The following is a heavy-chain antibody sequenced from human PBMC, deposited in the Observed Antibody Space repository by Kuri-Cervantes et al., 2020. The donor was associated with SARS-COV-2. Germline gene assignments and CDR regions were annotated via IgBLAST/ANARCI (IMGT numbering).Heavy chain of an antibody. CDR3: ARGGQRWLQNFDY. D-gene: IGHD5-24*01. J-gene: IGHJ4*02. Sequence: ASVKVACQASGGTFSSFAISWMRQAPGQGVEWMGWINTNTGNPTYAQGFTGRFVFSLHPSVSTAYLQCSRLKAENNAVYYCARGGQRWLQNFDYWGRGTLVTVSS. CDR1: GGTFSSFA. CDR2: INTNTGNP. V-gene: IGHV7-4-1*02.